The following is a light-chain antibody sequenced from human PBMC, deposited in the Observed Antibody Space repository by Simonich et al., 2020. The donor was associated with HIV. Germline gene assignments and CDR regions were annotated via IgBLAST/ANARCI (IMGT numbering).Light chain of an antibody. Sequence: IQLTQSPSFLSASVGDRVTNTCRDSQGISSYLAWYQIKPGKAPKLLINAASTLQSGVPARFSGSGSGTEFTLTISSLQPEDFATYYCQHLNSVPFTFGPGTKVDI. J-gene: IGKJ3*01. CDR1: QGISSY. CDR3: QHLNSVPFT. CDR2: AAS. V-gene: IGKV1-9*01.